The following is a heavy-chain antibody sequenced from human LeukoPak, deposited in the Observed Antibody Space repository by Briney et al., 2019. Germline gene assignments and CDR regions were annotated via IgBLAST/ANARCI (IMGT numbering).Heavy chain of an antibody. V-gene: IGHV4-34*01. CDR2: INHSGST. D-gene: IGHD6-19*01. J-gene: IGHJ4*02. CDR3: ARGQWLVPPVDY. CDR1: GGSFSGYY. Sequence: SETLSLTCAVYGGSFSGYYWSWIRQPPGKGLEWIGEINHSGSTNYNPSLKSRVTISVDTSKNQFPLKPSSVTAADTAVYYCARGQWLVPPVDYWGQGTLVTVSS.